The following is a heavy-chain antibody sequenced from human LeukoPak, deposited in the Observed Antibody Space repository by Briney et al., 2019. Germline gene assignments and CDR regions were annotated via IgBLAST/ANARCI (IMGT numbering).Heavy chain of an antibody. CDR1: GGSISSGGYS. CDR2: IYHSGST. J-gene: IGHJ5*02. V-gene: IGHV4-30-2*01. CDR3: AREDPLRNWFDP. Sequence: SETLSLTCAVSGGSISSGGYSWSWIRQPPGKGLEWIGYIYHSGSTYYNPSLKSRVTISVGRSKNQFSLKLSSVTAADTAVYYCAREDPLRNWFDPWGQGTLVTVSS.